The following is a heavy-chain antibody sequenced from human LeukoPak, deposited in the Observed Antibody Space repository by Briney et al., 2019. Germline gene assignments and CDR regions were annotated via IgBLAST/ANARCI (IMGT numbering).Heavy chain of an antibody. D-gene: IGHD6-6*01. J-gene: IGHJ6*03. CDR2: ISYDGSNK. CDR3: ARTSLLSSSSWFDPGYYYYMDV. CDR1: GFTFSSYA. V-gene: IGHV3-30*04. Sequence: QTGGSLRLSCAASGFTFSSYAMHWVRQAPGKGLEWVAVISYDGSNKYYADSVKGRFTISRDNSKNTLYLQMNSLRAEDTAVYYCARTSLLSSSSWFDPGYYYYMDVWGKGTTVTVSS.